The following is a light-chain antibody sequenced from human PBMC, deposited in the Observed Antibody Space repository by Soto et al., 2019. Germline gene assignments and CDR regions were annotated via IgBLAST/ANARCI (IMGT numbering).Light chain of an antibody. CDR2: INYDGTH. CDR3: QSLGTGIQV. CDR1: SGYSTYA. J-gene: IGLJ3*02. V-gene: IGLV4-69*01. Sequence: QPVLTQSPSASASLGASVKLTCTLSSGYSTYAIAWHQQQSGKGPRFLMKINYDGTHSKGDGFYDRFSGSSSGAERHLTIYSLQSEDEADDYCQSLGTGIQVFGGGTKLTVL.